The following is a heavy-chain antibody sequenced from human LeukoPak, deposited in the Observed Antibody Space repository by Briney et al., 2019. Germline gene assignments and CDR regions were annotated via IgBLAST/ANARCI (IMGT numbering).Heavy chain of an antibody. CDR1: GYSISSGYY. V-gene: IGHV4-38-2*02. CDR2: IYHSGST. J-gene: IGHJ6*04. Sequence: SETLSLTCTVSGYSISSGYYWGWIRQPPGKGLEWIGSIYHSGSTYYNPSLKSRVTMSVDTSKNQFSLKLSSVTAADTAVYYRARVEFWSGYPDVWGKGTTVTVSS. CDR3: ARVEFWSGYPDV. D-gene: IGHD3-3*01.